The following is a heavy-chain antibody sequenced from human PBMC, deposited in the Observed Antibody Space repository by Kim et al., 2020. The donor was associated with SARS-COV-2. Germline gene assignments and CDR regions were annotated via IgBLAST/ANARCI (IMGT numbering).Heavy chain of an antibody. V-gene: IGHV3-53*01. Sequence: STFCAGSVKCRFTISGDTSKNTVYLQMNGLRAEDTATYYCARGRGPPPGEWGQGTLVTVSS. J-gene: IGHJ4*02. CDR2: ST. CDR3: ARGRGPPPGE. D-gene: IGHD3-16*01.